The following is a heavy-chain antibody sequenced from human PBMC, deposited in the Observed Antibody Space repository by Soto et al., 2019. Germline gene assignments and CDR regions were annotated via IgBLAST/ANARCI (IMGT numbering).Heavy chain of an antibody. J-gene: IGHJ5*02. V-gene: IGHV4-31*03. Sequence: QVQLQESGPGLVKPSQTLSLTCTVSGGSISSGGYYWSWIRQHPGKGLEWIGYIYYSGSTYYNPSLKRRVTRSLDTSQNLFFLKLGSVPSADTAVYYCARSVFPWGQGTLVNVS. CDR3: ARSVFP. CDR2: IYYSGST. CDR1: GGSISSGGYY.